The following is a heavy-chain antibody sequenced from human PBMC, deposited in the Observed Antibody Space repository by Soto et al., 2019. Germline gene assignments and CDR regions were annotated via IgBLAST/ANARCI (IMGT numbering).Heavy chain of an antibody. J-gene: IGHJ6*02. Sequence: QVQLVESGGGVVQPGRSLRLSCAASGFTFSNNAMDWVRQAPGKGLEWVAVISCDGSNKYIAESVKGRFTISRDNSKNTLFLQMNSLRAEDTAVYYCASGTTTSAFSAMDVWGQATTVTVSS. CDR1: GFTFSNNA. V-gene: IGHV3-30-3*01. D-gene: IGHD1-1*01. CDR2: ISCDGSNK. CDR3: ASGTTTSAFSAMDV.